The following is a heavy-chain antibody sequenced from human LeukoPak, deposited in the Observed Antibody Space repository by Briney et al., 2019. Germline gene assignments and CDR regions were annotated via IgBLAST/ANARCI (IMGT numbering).Heavy chain of an antibody. CDR1: GYTFTSYW. CDR2: IYPDDSDT. D-gene: IGHD3-10*01. V-gene: IGHV5-51*01. Sequence: GESLKISCKGSGYTFTSYWIGWVRQMPGKGLEWMGIIYPDDSDTRYSPSFQGQVTISADKSISTAYLQWSGLQASDTAMYYCARDYGSGSYYYDYSGQGTLVTVSS. J-gene: IGHJ4*02. CDR3: ARDYGSGSYYYDY.